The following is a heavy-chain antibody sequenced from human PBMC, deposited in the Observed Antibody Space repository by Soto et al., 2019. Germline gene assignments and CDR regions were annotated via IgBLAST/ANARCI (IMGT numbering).Heavy chain of an antibody. D-gene: IGHD6-19*01. CDR1: GFSFSRYW. J-gene: IGHJ4*02. V-gene: IGHV3-7*04. Sequence: GGSLRLSGAASGFSFSRYWMSWVRQAPGKGLEWVANIKQDGSEKYYVDSVKGRFTISRDNAKNSLYLQMNSLRAEDTAVYYCARACRWLDSYYFDYWGQGILVTVSS. CDR2: IKQDGSEK. CDR3: ARACRWLDSYYFDY.